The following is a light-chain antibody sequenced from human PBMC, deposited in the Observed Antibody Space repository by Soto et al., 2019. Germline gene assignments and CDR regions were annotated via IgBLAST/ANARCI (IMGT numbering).Light chain of an antibody. Sequence: DIQMTQSPSSMSASVGDRGSITCRASQSITTHINWYQQKPGNAPNLLIFAASSLQSGVPPRFRGSGSGRDFTLTISSLQPEDSATYYCQQSYSTPLTFGGGTKVEIK. J-gene: IGKJ4*01. CDR3: QQSYSTPLT. CDR2: AAS. V-gene: IGKV1-39*01. CDR1: QSITTH.